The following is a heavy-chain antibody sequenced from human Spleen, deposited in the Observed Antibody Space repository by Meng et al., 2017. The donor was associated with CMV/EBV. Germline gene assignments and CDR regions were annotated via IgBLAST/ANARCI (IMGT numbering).Heavy chain of an antibody. V-gene: IGHV3-21*01. J-gene: IGHJ4*02. CDR3: AGEASSAYDY. Sequence: GESLKISCAGSGFLFSDYSMTWVRQAPGKGLEWVSSISSSRTYIFYADSVKGRFTISRDNAKNSLYLQMNSLRAEDTAVYYCAGEASSAYDYWGQGTLVTVSS. CDR2: ISSSRTYI. D-gene: IGHD3-22*01. CDR1: GFLFSDYS.